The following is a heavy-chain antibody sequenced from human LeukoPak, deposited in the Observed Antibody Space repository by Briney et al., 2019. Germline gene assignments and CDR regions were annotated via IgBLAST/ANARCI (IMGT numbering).Heavy chain of an antibody. Sequence: ASVKVSCKASGHTFTSYDINWVRQATGQGLEWMGWMNPNSGNTAYVQKFQGRVTMTRNTSISTAYMELSSLRSEDTAVYYCAREDYYDSGSFDPWGQGTLVTVSS. V-gene: IGHV1-8*02. CDR1: GHTFTSYD. J-gene: IGHJ5*02. CDR3: AREDYYDSGSFDP. CDR2: MNPNSGNT. D-gene: IGHD3-22*01.